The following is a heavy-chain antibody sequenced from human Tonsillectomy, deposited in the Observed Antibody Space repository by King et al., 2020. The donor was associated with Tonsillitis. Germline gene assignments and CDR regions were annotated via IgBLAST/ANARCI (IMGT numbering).Heavy chain of an antibody. CDR2: IHPGDSDT. J-gene: IGHJ3*02. D-gene: IGHD4-17*01. Sequence: QLVQSGAEVKKPGESLKISCKGSGYSFSSYWIGWVRQMPGRGLEWMGIIHPGDSDTRYSPSFQGQVTIAADKSISTAYLQWSSLKASDTAMYYCARHGIRDYGDYRDAFEIWGQGTMVTVSS. CDR3: ARHGIRDYGDYRDAFEI. CDR1: GYSFSSYW. V-gene: IGHV5-51*01.